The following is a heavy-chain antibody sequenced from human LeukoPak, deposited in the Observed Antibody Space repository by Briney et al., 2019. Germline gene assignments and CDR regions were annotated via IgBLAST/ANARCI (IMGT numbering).Heavy chain of an antibody. J-gene: IGHJ4*02. D-gene: IGHD3-10*01. CDR2: INPNSGGT. CDR3: ARTMVRGVISGWAY. V-gene: IGHV1-2*04. CDR1: GYTFTGYY. Sequence: ASVKVSRKASGYTFTGYYMHWVRQAPGQGLEWMGWINPNSGGTNYAQKFQGWVTMTRDTSISTAYMELSRLRSDDTAVYYCARTMVRGVISGWAYWGQGTLVTVSS.